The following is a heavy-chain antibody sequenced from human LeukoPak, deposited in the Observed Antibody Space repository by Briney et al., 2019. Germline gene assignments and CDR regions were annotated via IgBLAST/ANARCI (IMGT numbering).Heavy chain of an antibody. CDR3: ARVYSSGWIDY. V-gene: IGHV3-66*01. CDR1: GFTVSSNY. D-gene: IGHD6-19*01. CDR2: IYSCGST. Sequence: PGGSLRLSCAASGFTVSSNYMNWVRQAPGKGLEWVSVIYSCGSTYYADSVKGRFTISRDNSKNTLYLQMNSLRAEDTAVYYCARVYSSGWIDYWGQGTLVTVSS. J-gene: IGHJ4*02.